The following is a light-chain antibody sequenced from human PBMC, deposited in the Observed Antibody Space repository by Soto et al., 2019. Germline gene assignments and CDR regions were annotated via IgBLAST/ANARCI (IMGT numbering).Light chain of an antibody. Sequence: QSVLTQPAPVSGSPGQSITISCTGTSSDVGAYNRVSWYQQHSGKAPKLMIYEVSNRPSGVSNRFSGSKSGNTASLTISGLQAEDEADYYCLSYTTSSSYVFGTGTKVTVL. J-gene: IGLJ1*01. CDR1: SSDVGAYNR. CDR3: LSYTTSSSYV. CDR2: EVS. V-gene: IGLV2-14*01.